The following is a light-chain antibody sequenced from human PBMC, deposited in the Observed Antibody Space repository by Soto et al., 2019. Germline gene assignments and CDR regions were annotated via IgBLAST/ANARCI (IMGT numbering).Light chain of an antibody. CDR1: QSVSSSY. V-gene: IGKV3-20*01. J-gene: IGKJ2*01. Sequence: EIVLTQSPGTLSLSPGERATLSCRASQSVSSSYLAWYQQKPGQAPRLLIYGASSRATGIPDRFSGSGCGTDFTLPISSLAPEDFAVYYCQQYGSSPTFGQGTKLEIK. CDR2: GAS. CDR3: QQYGSSPT.